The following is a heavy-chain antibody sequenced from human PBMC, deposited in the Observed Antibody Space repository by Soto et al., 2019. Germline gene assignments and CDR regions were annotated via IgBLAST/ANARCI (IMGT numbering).Heavy chain of an antibody. CDR2: ITSGGGTT. J-gene: IGHJ4*02. D-gene: IGHD6-19*01. V-gene: IGHV3-23*04. CDR3: AKDQRGSGWPFDS. CDR1: GFTFNRYT. Sequence: VQLVESGGGVVQPGRSLRLSCAASGFTFNRYTMTWVRQAPGKGLEWVSAITSGGGTTYYADSVKGRFTISRDNSKNTVYMQMTSLRAEDTAVYFCAKDQRGSGWPFDSWGQGTLVTVSS.